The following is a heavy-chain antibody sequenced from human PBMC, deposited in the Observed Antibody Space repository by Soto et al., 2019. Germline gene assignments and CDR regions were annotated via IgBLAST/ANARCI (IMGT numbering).Heavy chain of an antibody. Sequence: PGGSLRLSCAASGFTFDDYAMHWVRQAPGKGLEWVSTISWNSNRKGYADSVRGRFTISRDNAKNSLYLQMNSLRAEDTALYYCAKGYYYDSGYYFDYWGQGTLVTVSS. CDR3: AKGYYYDSGYYFDY. J-gene: IGHJ4*02. CDR1: GFTFDDYA. D-gene: IGHD3-22*01. CDR2: ISWNSNRK. V-gene: IGHV3-9*01.